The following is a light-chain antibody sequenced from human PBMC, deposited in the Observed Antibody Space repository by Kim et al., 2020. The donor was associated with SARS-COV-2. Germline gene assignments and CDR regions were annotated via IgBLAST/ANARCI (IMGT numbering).Light chain of an antibody. Sequence: EIVMTQSPATLSVSPGERATLSCRASQSVGTHLAWYQQKPGQPPRLLISGISSRTTGTPARFSGSGSGTEFTLTITSLQSEDFAVYYCHQHNDWPLTFGGGTKVDIK. J-gene: IGKJ4*01. CDR1: QSVGTH. CDR2: GIS. CDR3: HQHNDWPLT. V-gene: IGKV3-15*01.